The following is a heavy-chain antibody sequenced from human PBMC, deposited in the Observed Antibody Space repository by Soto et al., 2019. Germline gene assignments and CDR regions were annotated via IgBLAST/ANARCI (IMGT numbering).Heavy chain of an antibody. CDR3: AGSITGTYYYYMDV. Sequence: QVQLVQSGAEVKKPGASVKVSCKASGYTFTSYAMHWVRQAPGQRLEWMGWINAGNGNTKYSQKFQGRVTTTRDTSAGTAYMELSSLRAEDTAVYYCAGSITGTYYYYMDVWGKGTTVTVSS. J-gene: IGHJ6*03. V-gene: IGHV1-3*01. D-gene: IGHD1-20*01. CDR1: GYTFTSYA. CDR2: INAGNGNT.